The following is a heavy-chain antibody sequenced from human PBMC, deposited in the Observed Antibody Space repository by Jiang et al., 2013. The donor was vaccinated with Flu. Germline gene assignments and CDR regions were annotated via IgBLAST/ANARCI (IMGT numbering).Heavy chain of an antibody. D-gene: IGHD3-22*01. Sequence: KPTQTLTLTCTYSGFSLSANGVTVGWIRQPPGKALEWLALMYWNDDKRYSPSLKRRLTITKDTSKNQIVLTVANMDPVDTATYYCAHRRESYYDISGYDAFDIWGQGTMVTVS. CDR2: MYWNDDK. V-gene: IGHV2-5*01. CDR3: AHRRESYYDISGYDAFDI. J-gene: IGHJ3*02. CDR1: GFSLSANGVT.